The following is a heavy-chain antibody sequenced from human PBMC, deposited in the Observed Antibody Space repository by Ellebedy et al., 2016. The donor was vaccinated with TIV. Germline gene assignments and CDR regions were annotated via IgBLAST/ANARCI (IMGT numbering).Heavy chain of an antibody. Sequence: SLKISXAPSGFNFDDFGMHWVRQVPGKGLEWVSGITWSGAEIAYADSVKGRFTISRDSAKNSLFLEMNSLRTEDTALYYCAKDGARGSGYDSNVFDIWGQGTMVTVYS. CDR2: ITWSGAEI. J-gene: IGHJ3*02. CDR1: GFNFDDFG. CDR3: AKDGARGSGYDSNVFDI. D-gene: IGHD5-12*01. V-gene: IGHV3-9*01.